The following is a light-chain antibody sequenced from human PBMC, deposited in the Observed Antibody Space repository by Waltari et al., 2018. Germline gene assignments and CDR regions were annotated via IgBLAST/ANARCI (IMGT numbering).Light chain of an antibody. J-gene: IGKJ5*01. V-gene: IGKV3D-20*01. CDR2: DAS. CDR1: QSVSSLSTSY. Sequence: ELVLTQSPATLSLSPGERATLSCGASQSVSSLSTSYLAWYQQKPGLAPRLLIYDASARASSGIPTRFSGSGSGTDFTLTISRLEPEDFAVYYCQQYLTSPSTFGQGTRLEIK. CDR3: QQYLTSPST.